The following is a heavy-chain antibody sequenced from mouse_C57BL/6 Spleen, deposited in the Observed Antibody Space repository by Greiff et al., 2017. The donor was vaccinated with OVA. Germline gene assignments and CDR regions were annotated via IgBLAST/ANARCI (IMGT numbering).Heavy chain of an antibody. Sequence: DVKLVESGPELVKPGASVKMSCKASGYTFTDYNMHWVKQSHGKSLEWIGYINPNNGGTSYNQKFKGKATLTVNKSSSTAYMELRSLTSEDSAVYYCARDGSSLRYFDVWGTGTTVTVSS. J-gene: IGHJ1*03. V-gene: IGHV1-22*01. D-gene: IGHD1-1*01. CDR2: INPNNGGT. CDR3: ARDGSSLRYFDV. CDR1: GYTFTDYN.